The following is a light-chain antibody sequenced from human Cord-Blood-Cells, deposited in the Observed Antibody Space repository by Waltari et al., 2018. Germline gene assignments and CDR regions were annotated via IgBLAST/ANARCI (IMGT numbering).Light chain of an antibody. CDR3: QQYYSTPYT. CDR2: WAS. J-gene: IGKJ2*01. Sequence: DIVMTQSPDSLAVSLGERAPINGKSSQSVLYSSNNKNDLAWYQQKPGQPPKLLIYWASTRESGVPDRFSGSGSGTDFTLTISSLQAEDVAVYYCQQYYSTPYTFGQGTKLEIK. CDR1: QSVLYSSNNKND. V-gene: IGKV4-1*01.